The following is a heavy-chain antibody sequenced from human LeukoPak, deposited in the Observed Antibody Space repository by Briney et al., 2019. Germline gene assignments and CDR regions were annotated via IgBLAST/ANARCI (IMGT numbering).Heavy chain of an antibody. CDR1: GGSISSSRYY. J-gene: IGHJ4*02. V-gene: IGHV4-39*01. CDR3: ARHDPMTTVTYFAY. CDR2: IYYSGST. Sequence: PSETLSLTCTVSGGSISSSRYYWGWLRQPPGKGLEWIGSIYYSGSTYHNPSLKSRVTISVDTSKNQFSLKLSSVTAADTAVYYCARHDPMTTVTYFAYWGQGTLVTVSS. D-gene: IGHD4-17*01.